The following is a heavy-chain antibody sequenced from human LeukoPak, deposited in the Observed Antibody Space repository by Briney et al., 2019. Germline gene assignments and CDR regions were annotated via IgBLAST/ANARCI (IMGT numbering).Heavy chain of an antibody. CDR2: VNPTADNR. CDR1: GFTFTAYW. D-gene: IGHD1-26*01. J-gene: IGHJ5*02. CDR3: ARDNSRREGGTTFWWFDP. Sequence: ASVKVSCKASGFTFTAYWMHWVRQAPRQGLEWMGVVNPTADNRVYAQKFQGRVTMTRDTSTSTAYMELSSLRSEDTAVYFCARDNSRREGGTTFWWFDPWGQGTLVTVSS. V-gene: IGHV1-46*01.